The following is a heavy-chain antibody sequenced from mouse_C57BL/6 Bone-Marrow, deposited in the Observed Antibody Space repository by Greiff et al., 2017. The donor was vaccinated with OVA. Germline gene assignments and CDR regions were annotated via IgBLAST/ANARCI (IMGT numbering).Heavy chain of an antibody. CDR3: ARCDYGSPWFAY. J-gene: IGHJ3*01. D-gene: IGHD1-1*01. Sequence: QVQLQQPGAELVKPGASVKLSCKASGYTFTSYWMQWVEQRPGQGLEWIGEIDPSDSYTNYNQKFKGKATLTVDTSSSTAYMQLSSLTSEDSAVYYCARCDYGSPWFAYWGQGTLVTVSA. CDR2: IDPSDSYT. CDR1: GYTFTSYW. V-gene: IGHV1-50*01.